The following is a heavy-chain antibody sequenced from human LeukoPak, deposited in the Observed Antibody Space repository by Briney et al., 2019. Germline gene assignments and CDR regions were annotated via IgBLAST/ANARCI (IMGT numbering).Heavy chain of an antibody. CDR1: GDSVSSNSAA. D-gene: IGHD6-13*01. CDR2: TYYRSKWYN. V-gene: IGHV6-1*01. J-gene: IGHJ6*02. Sequence: PSQTLSLTCAISGDSVSSNSAAWNWIRQSPSRGLEWLGRTYYRSKWYNDYAVSVKSRITINPDTSKNQFSLQLNSVTPEDTAVYYCARERNLYSSSSVPGYYGMDVWGQGTTVTVSS. CDR3: ARERNLYSSSSVPGYYGMDV.